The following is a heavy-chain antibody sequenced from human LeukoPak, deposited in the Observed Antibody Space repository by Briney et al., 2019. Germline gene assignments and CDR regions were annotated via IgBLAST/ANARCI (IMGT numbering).Heavy chain of an antibody. Sequence: GGSLRLSCAASGFTFSSYSMNWVRQAPGKGLEWASSISSSSSYIYYADSVKGRFTISRDNAKNSLYLQMNSLRAEDTAVYYCASAPGEIFNDFWSGYFDYWGQGTLVTVSS. V-gene: IGHV3-21*01. CDR1: GFTFSSYS. CDR2: ISSSSSYI. CDR3: ASAPGEIFNDFWSGYFDY. D-gene: IGHD3-3*01. J-gene: IGHJ4*02.